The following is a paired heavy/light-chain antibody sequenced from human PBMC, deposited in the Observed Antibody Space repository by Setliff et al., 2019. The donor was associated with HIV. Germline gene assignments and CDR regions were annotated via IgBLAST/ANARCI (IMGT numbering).Heavy chain of an antibody. CDR1: GFTFNTYV. D-gene: IGHD6-19*01. V-gene: IGHV3-30*04. Sequence: QVQLVESGGGVVQPGRTLRLSCTASGFTFNTYVIHWVRQGPGKGLEWVAVISYDGKNKYYADSVQGRLTISRDISKNTFYLQINSLRDEDTAVYYCASEVEVAGQPDSWGQGTLVTVSS. J-gene: IGHJ4*02. CDR3: ASEVEVAGQPDS. CDR2: ISYDGKNK.
Light chain of an antibody. CDR3: LQRSNWPLLT. J-gene: IGKJ4*01. CDR1: QSIRYY. Sequence: EIVLTQSPATLSLSPGERATLSCRASQSIRYYLAWYQQKPGQAPRLLIYDTSNRATGIPARFSGSGSGTDFTLTISTLEPEDFAVYYCLQRSNWPLLTFGGGTKVEIK. V-gene: IGKV3-11*01. CDR2: DTS.